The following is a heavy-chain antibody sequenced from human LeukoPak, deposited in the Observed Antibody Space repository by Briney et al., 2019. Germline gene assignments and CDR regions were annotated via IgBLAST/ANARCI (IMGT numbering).Heavy chain of an antibody. CDR3: ASRSMVYAFDI. J-gene: IGHJ3*02. Sequence: TLSLTCTVSGGSISSGGYYWSWIRQHPGKGLEWIGYIYYSGNTYYNPSLKSRVTISVDTSKNQFSLNLSSVTAADTAVYYCASRSMVYAFDIWGQGTMVTVSS. CDR2: IYYSGNT. CDR1: GGSISSGGYY. D-gene: IGHD3-10*01. V-gene: IGHV4-31*03.